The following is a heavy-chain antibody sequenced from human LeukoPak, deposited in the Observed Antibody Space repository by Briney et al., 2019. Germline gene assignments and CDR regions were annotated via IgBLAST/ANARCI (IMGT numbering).Heavy chain of an antibody. V-gene: IGHV3-74*01. CDR3: ARDQYDTWSRRGNFDS. J-gene: IGHJ4*02. CDR1: GFTFSSHL. CDR2: ISSDGTYT. D-gene: IGHD3-3*01. Sequence: PGGSLRLSCAASGFTFSSHLMHWVRQAPGKGLVWVSRISSDGTYTNYADSVRGRFTISRDNAKNTLCLQMNSLRAEDTAVFYCARDQYDTWSRRGNFDSWGQGTLVIVSS.